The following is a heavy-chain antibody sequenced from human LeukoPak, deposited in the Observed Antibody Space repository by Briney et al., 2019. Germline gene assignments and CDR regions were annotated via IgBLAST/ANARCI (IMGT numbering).Heavy chain of an antibody. Sequence: DPSETLSLTCTVSGGSISGFYWSWIRQPPGKGLEWIGYIYYSGSTSYNPSLKSRVTMSVDTSKNQFSLKLSSVAAADTAVYYCARYGTSGNLDYWGQGTLVTVSS. CDR1: GGSISGFY. CDR2: IYYSGST. J-gene: IGHJ4*02. V-gene: IGHV4-59*08. D-gene: IGHD2-8*01. CDR3: ARYGTSGNLDY.